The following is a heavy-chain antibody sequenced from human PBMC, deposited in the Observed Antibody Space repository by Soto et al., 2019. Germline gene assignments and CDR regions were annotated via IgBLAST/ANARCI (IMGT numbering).Heavy chain of an antibody. CDR3: ARDTSRGYTYDY. V-gene: IGHV4-4*07. J-gene: IGHJ4*02. CDR2: INPSGST. D-gene: IGHD5-18*01. CDR1: GGSISSYY. Sequence: SETLSLTCTVFGGSISSYYWSWIRQSAGKRLEWIGRINPSGSTNYNPSLKSRVTMSLDTSKNQLSLRLSSVTAADTAVYYCARDTSRGYTYDYWGQGTLVTVSS.